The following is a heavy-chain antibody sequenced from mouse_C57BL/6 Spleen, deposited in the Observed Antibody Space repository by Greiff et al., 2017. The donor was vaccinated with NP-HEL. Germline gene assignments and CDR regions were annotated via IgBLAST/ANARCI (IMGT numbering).Heavy chain of an antibody. CDR3: ARRDYYGSSYVAWFAY. CDR1: GYTFTSYW. J-gene: IGHJ3*01. CDR2: IDPSDSYT. D-gene: IGHD1-1*01. V-gene: IGHV1-50*01. Sequence: VQLQQPGAELVKPGASVKLSCKASGYTFTSYWMQWVKQRPGQGLEWIGEIDPSDSYTNYNQKFKGKATLTVDTSASTAYMQLSRLTSEDSAVYYGARRDYYGSSYVAWFAYWGQGTLVTVSA.